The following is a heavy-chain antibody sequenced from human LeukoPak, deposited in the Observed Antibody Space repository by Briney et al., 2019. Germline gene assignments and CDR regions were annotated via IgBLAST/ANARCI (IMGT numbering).Heavy chain of an antibody. Sequence: SETLSLTCTVSGGSISSYYWSWILQPPGKGLEGFGYIYTSGSTNYNPSLKSRVTISVDTSKNQFSLKLSSVTAADTAVYYCARHGKPPYYMDVWGKGTTVTLSS. CDR1: GGSISSYY. V-gene: IGHV4-4*09. CDR3: ARHGKPPYYMDV. J-gene: IGHJ6*03. D-gene: IGHD4-23*01. CDR2: IYTSGST.